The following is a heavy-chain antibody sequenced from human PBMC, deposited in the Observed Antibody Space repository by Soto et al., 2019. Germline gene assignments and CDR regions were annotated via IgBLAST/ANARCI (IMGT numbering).Heavy chain of an antibody. CDR1: GYTFSSIG. Sequence: QVHLVQSGAEVKKPGASVKVSCKTSGYTFSSIGISWVRQAPGQGLEGMGWISPYKGNTHYAQRLQVRVTMTTDTSTSIAYMELRSLRSDDSAVYFCARDLDGSGSYYTNYWGQGTLVTVSS. D-gene: IGHD3-10*01. J-gene: IGHJ4*02. CDR3: ARDLDGSGSYYTNY. V-gene: IGHV1-18*01. CDR2: ISPYKGNT.